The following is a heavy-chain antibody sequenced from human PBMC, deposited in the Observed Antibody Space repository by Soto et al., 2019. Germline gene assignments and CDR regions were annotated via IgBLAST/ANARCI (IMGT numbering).Heavy chain of an antibody. J-gene: IGHJ6*02. Sequence: HPGGSLRLSCAASGFTFSSYAMSWVRQAPGKGLEWVSAISSGGGNTYYADSVKGRFTISRDNSKNTLYLQMNSLRAEDTAVYYCAQCIPATGGYYYGMDVWGQGTTVTVSS. CDR2: ISSGGGNT. CDR3: AQCIPATGGYYYGMDV. D-gene: IGHD6-13*01. V-gene: IGHV3-23*01. CDR1: GFTFSSYA.